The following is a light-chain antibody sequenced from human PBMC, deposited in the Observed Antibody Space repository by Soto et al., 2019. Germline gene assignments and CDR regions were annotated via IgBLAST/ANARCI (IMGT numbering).Light chain of an antibody. V-gene: IGLV7-43*01. J-gene: IGLJ3*02. CDR2: STN. Sequence: QSVVTQEPSLTVSPGGTVTLTCASNTGEVTSYNYPNWFQQKPGQAPRALIYSTNYKHSWTPARFSGSLLGDKAVLTVSGVQPEDEAHYYCLLYYGGVASWVFGGGTKLTVL. CDR1: TGEVTSYNY. CDR3: LLYYGGVASWV.